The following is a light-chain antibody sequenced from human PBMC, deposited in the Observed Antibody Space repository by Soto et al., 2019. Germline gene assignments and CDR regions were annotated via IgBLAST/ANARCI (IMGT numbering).Light chain of an antibody. V-gene: IGKV3-20*01. Sequence: EIVLTQSPGTLSLSPGEGATLSCRASQSVSSSYLAWYQQRPGQAPRLLIYGASSSATGIPDRFSGSGSETYFTLTISRLETEDSAVYYCQQYGNSPGTFGQGTKVDIK. CDR1: QSVSSSY. J-gene: IGKJ1*01. CDR2: GAS. CDR3: QQYGNSPGT.